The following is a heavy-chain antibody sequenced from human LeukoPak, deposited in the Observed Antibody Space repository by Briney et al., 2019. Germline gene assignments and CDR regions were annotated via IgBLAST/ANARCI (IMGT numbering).Heavy chain of an antibody. CDR2: TYYRSKWYN. CDR1: GDSVSSISTA. J-gene: IGHJ4*02. V-gene: IGHV6-1*01. CDR3: AKDRRYNWNDLSFDY. D-gene: IGHD1-1*01. Sequence: SQTLSLTCAISGDSVSSISTAWNWIRQSPSRGLEWLGRTYYRSKWYNAYAVSVKSRITFNPDTSKNQFSLQMNSVTPEDTAVYYCAKDRRYNWNDLSFDYWGQGTLVTVSS.